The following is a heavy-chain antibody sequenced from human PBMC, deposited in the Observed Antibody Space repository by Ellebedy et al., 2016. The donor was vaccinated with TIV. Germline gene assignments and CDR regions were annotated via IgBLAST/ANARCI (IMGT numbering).Heavy chain of an antibody. V-gene: IGHV3-33*01. J-gene: IGHJ6*02. CDR2: VWSDGSNK. Sequence: GESLKISCAASGSTFNNYGMHWVRQAPGKGLEWVAVVWSDGSNKYYADSVKGRFTISRDNSKSTLYLQMDSLRAEDTAVDYCARANTAMVRRNHMDVWGQGTTVTVSS. CDR3: ARANTAMVRRNHMDV. D-gene: IGHD5-18*01. CDR1: GSTFNNYG.